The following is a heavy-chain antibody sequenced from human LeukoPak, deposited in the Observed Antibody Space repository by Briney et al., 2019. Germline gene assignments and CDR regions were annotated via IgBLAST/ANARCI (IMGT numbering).Heavy chain of an antibody. J-gene: IGHJ5*02. D-gene: IGHD3-3*01. V-gene: IGHV4-39*07. CDR2: IYYSGST. CDR1: GGSISSSSYY. CDR3: ARLSADTYYDFWSGYPRENWFDP. Sequence: PSETLSLTCTVSGGSISSSSYYWGWIRQPPGKGLEWIGSIYYSGSTYYNPSLKSRVTISVDTSKNQFSLKLSSVTAADTAVYYCARLSADTYYDFWSGYPRENWFDPWGQGTLVTVSS.